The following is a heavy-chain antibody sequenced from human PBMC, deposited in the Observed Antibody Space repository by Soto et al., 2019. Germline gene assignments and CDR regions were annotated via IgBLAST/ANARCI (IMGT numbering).Heavy chain of an antibody. CDR1: GGTFSSYA. V-gene: IGHV1-69*12. Sequence: QVQLVQSGAEVKKPGSSVKVSCKASGGTFSSYAISWVRQAPGQGLEWMGGIIPIFGTANYAQKFQGRVTITADXXTXTXXMELSSLRSEDTAVYYCARGSPWAYCGGDCYSGNYWGQGTLVTVSS. CDR3: ARGSPWAYCGGDCYSGNY. CDR2: IIPIFGTA. J-gene: IGHJ4*02. D-gene: IGHD2-21*02.